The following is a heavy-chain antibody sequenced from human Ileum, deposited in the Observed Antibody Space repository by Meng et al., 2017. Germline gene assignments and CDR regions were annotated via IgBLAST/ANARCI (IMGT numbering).Heavy chain of an antibody. V-gene: IGHV4-34*01. J-gene: IGHJ4*02. CDR1: GGSFSGNY. CDR2: INYEGNT. Sequence: SETLSLTCAVYGGSFSGNYCIWIRQPPGKGLEWIGEINYEGNTNYNSSLKSRVSISLDTSKDQFTLRLNSVTAAATAVYYCARGDRYAYSRPDWGQGTLVTVSS. D-gene: IGHD2-2*01. CDR3: ARGDRYAYSRPD.